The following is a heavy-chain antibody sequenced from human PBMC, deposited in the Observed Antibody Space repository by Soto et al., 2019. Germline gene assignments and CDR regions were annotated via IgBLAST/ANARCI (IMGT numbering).Heavy chain of an antibody. V-gene: IGHV1-46*01. CDR1: GYTFTSYY. D-gene: IGHD2-2*02. CDR2: INPSGGST. Sequence: ASVKVSCKASGYTFTSYYMHWVRQAPGQGFEWMGIINPSGGSTSYAQKFQGRVTMTRDTSTSTVYMELSSLRSEDTAVYYCARDKPAPRPWVPGYFSSTSCYTGSGTDVWGQGTTVTVSS. J-gene: IGHJ6*02. CDR3: ARDKPAPRPWVPGYFSSTSCYTGSGTDV.